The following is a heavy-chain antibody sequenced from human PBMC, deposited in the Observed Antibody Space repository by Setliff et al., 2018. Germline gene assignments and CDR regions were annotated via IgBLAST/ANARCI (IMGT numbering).Heavy chain of an antibody. CDR2: LDNDGST. D-gene: IGHD2-21*01. J-gene: IGHJ6*01. CDR1: GVTVSAYD. V-gene: IGHV3-53*01. CDR3: AKDSLEVVIALHGMDV. Sequence: GGSLRLSCAASGVTVSAYDMSWVRQAPGKGLEWVSLLDNDGSTYYSDSVKGRFTISRGTSKNTLYLQMSSLRTEDTAVYYCAKDSLEVVIALHGMDVWGQGTTVTVSS.